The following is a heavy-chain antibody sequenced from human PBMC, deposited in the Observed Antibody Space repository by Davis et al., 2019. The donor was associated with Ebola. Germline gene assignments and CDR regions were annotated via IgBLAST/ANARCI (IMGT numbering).Heavy chain of an antibody. CDR2: LGLSGDT. D-gene: IGHD6-19*01. CDR3: AKDTSNVWFDG. CDR1: GFVFRSYV. V-gene: IGHV3-23*01. Sequence: GESLKISCAASGFVFRSYVMSWVRRAPGKGLEWVSTLGLSGDTYYADSVKGRFTISRDNSKNTLHLQMNSLRVEDTAIYYCAKDTSNVWFDGWGQGTMVTVSS. J-gene: IGHJ3*01.